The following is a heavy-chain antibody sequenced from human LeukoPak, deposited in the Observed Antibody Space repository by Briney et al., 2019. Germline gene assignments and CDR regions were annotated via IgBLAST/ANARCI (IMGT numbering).Heavy chain of an antibody. Sequence: SVKGRFTISRDNSMNTLYLRINSLRAEDTAVYYCAKDQYSSSWYADYWGQGTLVTVSS. CDR3: AKDQYSSSWYADY. V-gene: IGHV3-30*02. J-gene: IGHJ4*02. D-gene: IGHD6-13*01.